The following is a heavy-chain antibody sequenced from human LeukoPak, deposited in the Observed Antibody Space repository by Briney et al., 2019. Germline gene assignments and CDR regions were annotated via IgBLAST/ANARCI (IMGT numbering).Heavy chain of an antibody. D-gene: IGHD3-22*01. J-gene: IGHJ1*01. V-gene: IGHV3-48*04. Sequence: AGGSLRLSCAASGFTFSSYSMNWVRQAPGKGLEWVSYISSSSSTIYYADSVKGRFTISRDNAKNSLYLQMNSLRAEDTAGYYCARHDDSSGYYPTWGQGPWSPSPQ. CDR2: ISSSSSTI. CDR3: ARHDDSSGYYPT. CDR1: GFTFSSYS.